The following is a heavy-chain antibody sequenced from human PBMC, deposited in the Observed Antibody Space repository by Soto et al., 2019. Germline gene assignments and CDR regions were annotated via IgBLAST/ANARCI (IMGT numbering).Heavy chain of an antibody. CDR3: ASPQGAEDI. CDR1: GYSFTNYW. J-gene: IGHJ3*02. Sequence: GESLKISCNGSGYSFTNYWISWVRQMPGKGLEWMGRIDPSDSYTNYSPSFQGHVTISADKSISTAYLQWGSLKASDTAIYYCASPQGAEDIWGQGTMVTVSS. CDR2: IDPSDSYT. D-gene: IGHD3-16*01. V-gene: IGHV5-10-1*01.